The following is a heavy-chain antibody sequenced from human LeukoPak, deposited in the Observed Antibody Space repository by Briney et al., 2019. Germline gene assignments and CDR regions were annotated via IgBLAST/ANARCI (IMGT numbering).Heavy chain of an antibody. CDR3: ARGLDYYGSGSPMGY. CDR2: IFYSGST. Sequence: PSGTLSLTCTVSGGSIRSYYWSWIRQPPGKGLEWIGYIFYSGSTNYSPSLKSRVTISMDKSNNQFSLDLSPLTAADTAVYYCARGLDYYGSGSPMGYWGPGTLVTVSS. J-gene: IGHJ4*02. V-gene: IGHV4-59*01. CDR1: GGSIRSYY. D-gene: IGHD3-10*01.